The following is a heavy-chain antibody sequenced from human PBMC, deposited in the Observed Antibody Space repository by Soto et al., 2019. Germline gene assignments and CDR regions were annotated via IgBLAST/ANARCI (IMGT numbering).Heavy chain of an antibody. CDR2: ISYDGSNK. J-gene: IGHJ4*02. CDR3: AKDGDYYDSSGYFDY. CDR1: GFTFNSFG. Sequence: GESLKISCEASGFTFNSFGMHWVRQAPGKGLEWVAVISYDGSNKYYADSVKGRFTISRDNSKNTLYLQMNSLRAEDTAVYYCAKDGDYYDSSGYFDYWGQGTLVTVSS. V-gene: IGHV3-30*18. D-gene: IGHD3-22*01.